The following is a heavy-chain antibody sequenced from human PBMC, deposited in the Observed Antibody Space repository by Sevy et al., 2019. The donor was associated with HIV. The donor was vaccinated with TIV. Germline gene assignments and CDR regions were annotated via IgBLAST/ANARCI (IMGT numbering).Heavy chain of an antibody. CDR2: ISGSGGST. CDR3: AKAPALRLHDYGDYLTGFDY. Sequence: GGSLRLSCAASGFTFSSYAMSWVRQAPGKGLEWVSVISGSGGSTYYADSVKGRFTISRDNSKNTLYLQMNSLRAEDTAVYYCAKAPALRLHDYGDYLTGFDYWGQGTLVTVSS. D-gene: IGHD4-17*01. V-gene: IGHV3-23*01. J-gene: IGHJ4*02. CDR1: GFTFSSYA.